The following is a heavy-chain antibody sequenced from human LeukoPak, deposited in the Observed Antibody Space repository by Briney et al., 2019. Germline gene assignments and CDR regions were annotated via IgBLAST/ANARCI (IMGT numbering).Heavy chain of an antibody. Sequence: GGSLRLSCAVSGLTFSTYSMNWVRQAPGKGLEWVSYISSSSSTIYYADSVKGRFTISRDNAKNSLYLQMNSLRDEDTAVYYCAKDSDYYHSSGYYYAYFQHWGQGTLVTVSS. D-gene: IGHD3-22*01. V-gene: IGHV3-48*02. J-gene: IGHJ1*01. CDR3: AKDSDYYHSSGYYYAYFQH. CDR2: ISSSSSTI. CDR1: GLTFSTYS.